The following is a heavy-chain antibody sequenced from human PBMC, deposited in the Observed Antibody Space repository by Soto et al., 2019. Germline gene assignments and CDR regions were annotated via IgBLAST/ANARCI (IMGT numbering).Heavy chain of an antibody. Sequence: PSDTLSLTCTVSGGSISSYYWSWIRQPPGKGLEWIGYIYYSGSTNYNPSLKSRVTISVDTSKNQFSLKLSSVTAADTAVYYCAREKNYYDSSGKNCFHPGGQGTLVTFSS. CDR3: AREKNYYDSSGKNCFHP. CDR2: IYYSGST. CDR1: GGSISSYY. D-gene: IGHD3-22*01. J-gene: IGHJ5*02. V-gene: IGHV4-59*01.